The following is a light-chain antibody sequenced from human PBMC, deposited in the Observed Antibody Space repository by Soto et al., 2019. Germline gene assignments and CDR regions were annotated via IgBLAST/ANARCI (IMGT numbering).Light chain of an antibody. CDR3: HQYDNSLWT. CDR2: GVS. V-gene: IGKV3-20*01. Sequence: EIVLTQSPGTLSLSPGERATLPCRASQRFSGTSLAWYQQKPGQVPRLLIYGVSNRATGIPDRFSGSGSGTDFTLTISRLEPEDFAVYYCHQYDNSLWTFGQGTKV. CDR1: QRFSGTS. J-gene: IGKJ1*01.